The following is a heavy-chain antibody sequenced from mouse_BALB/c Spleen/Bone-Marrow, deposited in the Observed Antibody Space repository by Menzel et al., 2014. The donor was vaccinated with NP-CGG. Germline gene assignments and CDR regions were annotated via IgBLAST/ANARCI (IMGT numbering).Heavy chain of an antibody. Sequence: QVTLKECGPGILQPSQTLSLTCSFSGFSLSTYGIGVGWIRQPSGRDLEWLAHIWWTDNKYYNTALKSRLTISKDTSNNQVFLKIASVDTADTATYYCARATMITTDAMDYWGQETSVTVSS. CDR2: IWWTDNK. CDR3: ARATMITTDAMDY. CDR1: GFSLSTYGIG. D-gene: IGHD2-4*01. V-gene: IGHV8-11*01. J-gene: IGHJ4*01.